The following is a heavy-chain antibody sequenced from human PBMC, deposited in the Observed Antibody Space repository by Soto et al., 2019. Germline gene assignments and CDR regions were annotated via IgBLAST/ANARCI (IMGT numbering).Heavy chain of an antibody. J-gene: IGHJ4*01. Sequence: EVQLVESGGGVVQPGGSLRLSCAAYGFTFSNYEMSWVRQAPGKVLEWLSYISGGGSTTQHADPVKGRFTVSRDNAKNSLYLQMNSLRAEDTAVYYCAREARTYTESIRHLDYWGPGNLVTVSS. V-gene: IGHV3-48*03. CDR3: AREARTYTESIRHLDY. CDR1: GFTFSNYE. D-gene: IGHD2-2*02. CDR2: ISGGGSTT.